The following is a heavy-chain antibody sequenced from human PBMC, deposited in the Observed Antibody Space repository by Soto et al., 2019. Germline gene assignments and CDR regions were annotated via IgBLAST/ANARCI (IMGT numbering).Heavy chain of an antibody. D-gene: IGHD6-6*01. CDR2: INHSGST. Sequence: SETLSLTCAVYGGSFSGYYWSWIRQPPGKGLEWIGEINHSGSTNYNPSLKSRVTISVDTSKNQISLKLSSVTAADTAVYYRAGVVGRQLAYYSYYMDVWGKGTTVTVSS. CDR1: GGSFSGYY. J-gene: IGHJ6*03. V-gene: IGHV4-34*01. CDR3: AGVVGRQLAYYSYYMDV.